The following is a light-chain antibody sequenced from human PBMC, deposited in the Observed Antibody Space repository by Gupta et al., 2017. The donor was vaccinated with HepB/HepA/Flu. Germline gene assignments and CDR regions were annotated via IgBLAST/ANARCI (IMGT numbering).Light chain of an antibody. CDR2: AAS. CDR3: HKYNRAPQT. V-gene: IGKV1-27*01. Sequence: DIRLTPSPSSLSASVGDRVSITCRASQDINNYLAWYQQKPGKVPNLLIYAASTLQSGVPSRFSGSRSGTDFTLTISGLQPEDVATYYCHKYNRAPQTFGQGTKVEIK. CDR1: QDINNY. J-gene: IGKJ1*01.